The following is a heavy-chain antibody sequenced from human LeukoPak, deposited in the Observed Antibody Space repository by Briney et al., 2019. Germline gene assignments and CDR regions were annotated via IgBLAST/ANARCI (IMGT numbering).Heavy chain of an antibody. V-gene: IGHV3-48*03. CDR3: ARDGSYGDRDY. Sequence: GGSLTLSCAASGLTFSSFEMNWVRQAPGKGLEWVSYISSSGSTIYYADSVKGRFTISRDDAKKSLYLQMNSLRAEDTAVYFCARDGSYGDRDYWGQGTLVTVSS. CDR2: ISSSGSTI. D-gene: IGHD4-17*01. J-gene: IGHJ4*02. CDR1: GLTFSSFE.